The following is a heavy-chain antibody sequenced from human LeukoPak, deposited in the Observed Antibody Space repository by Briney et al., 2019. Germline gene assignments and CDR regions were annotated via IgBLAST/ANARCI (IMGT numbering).Heavy chain of an antibody. J-gene: IGHJ6*03. CDR2: IYYSGST. D-gene: IGHD2-15*01. V-gene: IGHV4-39*07. CDR3: ARVVLGSCSGGSCYSGDYYYYMDV. Sequence: SETLSLTCTVSGGSISSSSYYWGWIRQPPGKGLEWIGSIYYSGSTYYNPSLKSRVTISVDTPKNQFSLKLSSVTAADTAVYYCARVVLGSCSGGSCYSGDYYYYMDVWGKGTTVTVSS. CDR1: GGSISSSSYY.